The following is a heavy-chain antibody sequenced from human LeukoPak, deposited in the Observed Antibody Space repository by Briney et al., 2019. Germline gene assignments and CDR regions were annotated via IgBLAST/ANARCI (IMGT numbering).Heavy chain of an antibody. V-gene: IGHV4-39*01. CDR2: IYYSGST. CDR1: SGSISGSSYF. D-gene: IGHD5-18*01. CDR3: ARQYSGDSRSPFFDY. Sequence: KPSETLSLTCTVSSGSISGSSYFWGWIRQPPGKGLEWIGSIYYSGSTYYNPSLKSRVTISVDTSKNQFSLKLSSVTAADTAVYYCARQYSGDSRSPFFDYWGQGTLVTVSS. J-gene: IGHJ4*02.